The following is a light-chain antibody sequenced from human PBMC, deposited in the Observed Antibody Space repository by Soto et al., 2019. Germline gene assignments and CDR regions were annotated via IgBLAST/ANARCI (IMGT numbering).Light chain of an antibody. CDR3: SSYTSSSTLV. V-gene: IGLV2-14*01. J-gene: IGLJ3*02. CDR2: DVS. Sequence: QSALTQPASVSGSPGQSITISCTGTSSDVGGYKYVSWYQQHPGKAPKLMIYDVSNRPSGVSYRFSGSKSGNTASLTISGLQAEDEADYYCSSYTSSSTLVFGGGTKLTVL. CDR1: SSDVGGYKY.